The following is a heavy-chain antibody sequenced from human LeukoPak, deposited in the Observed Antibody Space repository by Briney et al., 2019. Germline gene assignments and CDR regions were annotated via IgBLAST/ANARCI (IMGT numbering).Heavy chain of an antibody. CDR1: GFTFTTYT. D-gene: IGHD4-11*01. CDR3: VGDAPYSHFDS. CDR2: TIDRTGAL. Sequence: GGSLRLSCAASGFTFTTYTMNWVRQSPGKGLEWVSTIDRTGALHFSDSVKGRFTISRDSAKKSLYLQMNSLRAEDTAVYYCVGDAPYSHFDSWGQGTLVTVSS. V-gene: IGHV3-48*01. J-gene: IGHJ4*02.